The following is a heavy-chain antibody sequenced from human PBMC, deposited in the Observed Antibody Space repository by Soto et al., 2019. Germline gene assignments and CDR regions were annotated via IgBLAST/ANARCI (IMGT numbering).Heavy chain of an antibody. V-gene: IGHV3-30*03. CDR1: GFTFSSYG. D-gene: IGHD6-13*01. J-gene: IGHJ6*02. Sequence: GGSLRLSCAASGFTFSSYGMHWVRQAPGKGLEWVAVISYDGSNKYYADSVKGRFTISRDNSKNTLYLQMNSLRAEDTAVCYCARGHSSSHYYYYGMDVWGQGTTVTVSS. CDR3: ARGHSSSHYYYYGMDV. CDR2: ISYDGSNK.